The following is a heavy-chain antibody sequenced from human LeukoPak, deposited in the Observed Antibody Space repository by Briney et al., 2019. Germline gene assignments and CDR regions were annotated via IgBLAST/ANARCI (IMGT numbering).Heavy chain of an antibody. Sequence: PGGSLRLSCAASGFTFDDYAMHWVRQAPGKGLEWVSGISWNSGSIGYADSVKGRFTISRDNAKNSLYLQMNSLRAEDTALYYCAKANSSGWHGVGAFDIWGQGTMVTVSS. J-gene: IGHJ3*02. D-gene: IGHD6-19*01. CDR3: AKANSSGWHGVGAFDI. CDR1: GFTFDDYA. V-gene: IGHV3-9*01. CDR2: ISWNSGSI.